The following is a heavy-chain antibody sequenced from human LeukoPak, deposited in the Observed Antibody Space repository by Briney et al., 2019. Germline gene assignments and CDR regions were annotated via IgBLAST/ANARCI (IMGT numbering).Heavy chain of an antibody. CDR2: IGIDSGNT. CDR3: ARDHNYAFDN. Sequence: GGSLRLSCTASGFPFIEYSMNWVRQVPGKGLEWISYIGIDSGNTKYADSVRGRFTISTDKAKNSLYLQMNSLRVEDTAVYYCARDHNYAFDNWGQGTLVSVAS. J-gene: IGHJ4*02. D-gene: IGHD1-1*01. CDR1: GFPFIEYS. V-gene: IGHV3-48*01.